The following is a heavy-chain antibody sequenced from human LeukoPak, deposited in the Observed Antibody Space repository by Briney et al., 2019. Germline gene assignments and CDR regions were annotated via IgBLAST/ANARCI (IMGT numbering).Heavy chain of an antibody. J-gene: IGHJ6*02. CDR2: INAYSGNT. D-gene: IGHD3-22*01. CDR3: ARGRIAKIVVVHSFQYGMDV. V-gene: IGHV4-34*01. CDR1: GGSFTDYF. Sequence: SETLSLTCDVFGGSFTDYFWTWIRQSPGKGLEWMGEINAYSGNTNYNPSLKSRVSISLEKSKNQFSLELRSVTAADTAVYYCARGRIAKIVVVHSFQYGMDVWGQGTTVTVSS.